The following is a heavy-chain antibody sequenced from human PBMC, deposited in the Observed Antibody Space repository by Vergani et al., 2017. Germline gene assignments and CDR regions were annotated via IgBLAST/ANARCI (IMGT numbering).Heavy chain of an antibody. CDR1: GYSFTSYW. V-gene: IGHV5-51*03. CDR2: IYPGDSDT. Sequence: EVQLVQSGAEVKKPGESLKISCKGSGYSFTSYWIGWVRQMPGKGLEWMGIIYPGDSDTRYRPSFQGQVTISAEKSISTAYLQWSSLKASETAMYYCARLAGGDSSGWYDLGGDWGQGTLVTVSS. CDR3: ARLAGGDSSGWYDLGGD. J-gene: IGHJ4*02. D-gene: IGHD6-19*01.